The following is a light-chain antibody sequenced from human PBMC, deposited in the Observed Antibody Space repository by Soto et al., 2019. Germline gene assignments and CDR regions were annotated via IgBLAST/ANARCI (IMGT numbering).Light chain of an antibody. CDR3: AAWDDSLSGGVV. CDR2: RNN. J-gene: IGLJ2*01. V-gene: IGLV1-47*01. Sequence: QSVLTQPPSASGTPGQRVTISCSGSSSNIGSNYVYSYQQLPGTAPKLLIYRNNQRPSGVPDRFSGSKSGTSASLAISGLRSEDEADYYCAAWDDSLSGGVVFGGGTKLTVL. CDR1: SSNIGSNY.